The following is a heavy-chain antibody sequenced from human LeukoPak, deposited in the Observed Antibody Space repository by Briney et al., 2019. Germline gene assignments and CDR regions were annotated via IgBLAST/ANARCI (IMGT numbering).Heavy chain of an antibody. CDR3: ARQAEGYNFDY. CDR2: IYYSGST. CDR1: GGSISSSSHY. J-gene: IGHJ4*02. D-gene: IGHD5-24*01. Sequence: SETLSLTCTVSGGSISSSSHYWGWIRQPPGKGLGWIGSIYYSGSTYYNPSLKSRVTISVDTSKNQFSLKLSSVTAADTAVYYCARQAEGYNFDYWGQGTLVTVSS. V-gene: IGHV4-39*01.